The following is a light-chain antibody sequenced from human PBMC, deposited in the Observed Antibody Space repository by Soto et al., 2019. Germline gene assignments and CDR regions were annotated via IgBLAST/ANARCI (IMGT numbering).Light chain of an antibody. CDR3: SSYAGNFHFV. J-gene: IGLJ1*01. V-gene: IGLV2-8*01. Sequence: QSVLTQPPSASGSPGQSVTISCTGTSSDIGVYNYVSWYQQHPGKAPKLMIYEVNKRPSGVPDRFSGSKSGNTASLTISGLQAEDEADYYCSSYAGNFHFVFGSGTKLTVL. CDR1: SSDIGVYNY. CDR2: EVN.